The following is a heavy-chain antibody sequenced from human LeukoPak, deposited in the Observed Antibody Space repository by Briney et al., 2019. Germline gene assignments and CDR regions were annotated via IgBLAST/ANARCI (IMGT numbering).Heavy chain of an antibody. CDR1: GFTFTVYA. CDR3: AREYGDDAFDI. Sequence: GGSLRLSCAASGFTFTVYAMIWVRQAPGKGLEWVSVISGSGGTSYYADSVKGRFTISRDNSKNTLYLQMNSLRAEDTAVYYCAREYGDDAFDIWGQGTMVTVSS. D-gene: IGHD3-10*01. V-gene: IGHV3-23*01. CDR2: ISGSGGTS. J-gene: IGHJ3*02.